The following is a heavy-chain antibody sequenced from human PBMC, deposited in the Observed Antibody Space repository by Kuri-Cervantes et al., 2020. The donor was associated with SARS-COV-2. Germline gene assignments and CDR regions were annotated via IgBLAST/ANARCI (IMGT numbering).Heavy chain of an antibody. CDR3: AGRLRFSHSDAFVI. Sequence: SVKVSCKASGGTFSSYAISWVRQAPGQGLERMGRIITILGTANYAQKFQGRVTITADESTSTAYMELSSLRSEDTAVYYCAGRLRFSHSDAFVIWGQGTMVTVSS. V-gene: IGHV1-69*11. D-gene: IGHD3-3*01. CDR1: GGTFSSYA. J-gene: IGHJ3*02. CDR2: IITILGTA.